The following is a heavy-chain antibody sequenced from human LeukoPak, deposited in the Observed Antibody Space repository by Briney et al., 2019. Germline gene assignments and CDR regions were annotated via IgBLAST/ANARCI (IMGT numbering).Heavy chain of an antibody. Sequence: GGSLRLSCATSGFTFSNAWMSGGRELPREGLEWVGRVKSKMDGGTPDYAAAVEGRYAISREETKTTLCMEMNSLKSDDSGVYYCATIGSYSYCNYYYYMDVWGKGTTVTVSS. V-gene: IGHV3-15*01. J-gene: IGHJ6*03. CDR1: GFTFSNAW. CDR2: VKSKMDGGTP. D-gene: IGHD5-18*01. CDR3: ATIGSYSYCNYYYYMDV.